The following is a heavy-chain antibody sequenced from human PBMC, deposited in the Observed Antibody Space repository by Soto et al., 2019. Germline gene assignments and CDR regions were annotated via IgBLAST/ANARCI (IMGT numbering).Heavy chain of an antibody. CDR1: GYTFTSYA. CDR3: ARGTVVTHFDY. J-gene: IGHJ4*02. CDR2: INAGNGNT. V-gene: IGHV1-3*05. Sequence: QVQLVQSGAEEKKPGASVKVSCKASGYTFTSYAMHWVRQAPGQRLEWMGWINAGNGNTKYSQKFQGRXTXTXXTAASTAYMELSSLRSEDTAVYYCARGTVVTHFDYWGQGTLVTVSS. D-gene: IGHD2-15*01.